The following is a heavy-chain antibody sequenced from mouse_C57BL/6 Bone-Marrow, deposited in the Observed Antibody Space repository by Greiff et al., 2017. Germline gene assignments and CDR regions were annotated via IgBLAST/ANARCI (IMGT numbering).Heavy chain of an antibody. V-gene: IGHV5-15*01. D-gene: IGHD2-3*01. Sequence: EVKLQESGGGLVQPGGSLKLSCAASGFTFSDYGMAWVRQAPRKGPEWVAFISNLAYSIYYADTVTGRFTISRENAKNTLYLEMSSLRSEDTAMYYCARHEDGCPLAMDYWGQGTSVTVSS. CDR2: ISNLAYSI. CDR1: GFTFSDYG. CDR3: ARHEDGCPLAMDY. J-gene: IGHJ4*01.